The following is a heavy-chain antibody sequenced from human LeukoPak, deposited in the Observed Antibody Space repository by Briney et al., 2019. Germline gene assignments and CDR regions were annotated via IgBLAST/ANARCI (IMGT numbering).Heavy chain of an antibody. CDR2: IYTSGST. CDR1: GGSISSGSYY. J-gene: IGHJ3*02. V-gene: IGHV4-61*02. D-gene: IGHD3-16*01. Sequence: PSETLSLTCTVSGGSISSGSYYWSWIRQPAGKGLEWIGRIYTSGSTNYNPSLKSRVTISVDTSKNQFSLKLSSVTAADTAVYYCARGSGLWRGDAFDIWGQGTMVTVSS. CDR3: ARGSGLWRGDAFDI.